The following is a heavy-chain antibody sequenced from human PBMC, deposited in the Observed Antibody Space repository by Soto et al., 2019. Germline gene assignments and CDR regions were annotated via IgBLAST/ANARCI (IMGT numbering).Heavy chain of an antibody. D-gene: IGHD6-13*01. J-gene: IGHJ5*02. CDR2: IFHDGTT. CDR3: ARAWTAAAGWANWFDL. CDR1: GGSISGVGYY. Sequence: QLQLQESGPGLVEPSQTLSLTCTVSGGSISGVGYYWSWIRQNPGKGLEWIGYIFHDGTTYYNPSLNTRLTISVDTSKTQFSLKLNSVTAADTAVYYCARAWTAAAGWANWFDLWGQGTLVTVSS. V-gene: IGHV4-31*03.